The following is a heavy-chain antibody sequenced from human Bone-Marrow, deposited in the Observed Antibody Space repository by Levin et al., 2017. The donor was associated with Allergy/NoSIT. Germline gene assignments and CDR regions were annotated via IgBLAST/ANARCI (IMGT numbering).Heavy chain of an antibody. CDR3: AKDFGGKGSWYFGL. D-gene: IGHD4-23*01. CDR1: GFTFSNFG. Sequence: PGGSLRLSCAASGFTFSNFGVHWVRQTPGKGLEWVAVISYDGTHKYYADSVKGRFTISRDNSQNTLYLQMNSLTTADTAVYYCAKDFGGKGSWYFGLWGRGTLVTVSS. V-gene: IGHV3-30*18. CDR2: ISYDGTHK. J-gene: IGHJ2*01.